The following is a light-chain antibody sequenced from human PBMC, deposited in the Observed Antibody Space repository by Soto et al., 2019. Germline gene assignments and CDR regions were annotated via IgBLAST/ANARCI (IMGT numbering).Light chain of an antibody. J-gene: IGLJ3*02. CDR1: SGSVSTNYY. CDR3: LLFMGSGNSV. V-gene: IGLV8-61*01. CDR2: STS. Sequence: QTVVTQEPSFSVSPGGTVTLTCGLTSGSVSTNYYPSWYQQTPGQAPRTLIYSTSTRTSGVPDRFSGSILGNKAALTITGAQADDESDYYCLLFMGSGNSVFDGGTKLTVL.